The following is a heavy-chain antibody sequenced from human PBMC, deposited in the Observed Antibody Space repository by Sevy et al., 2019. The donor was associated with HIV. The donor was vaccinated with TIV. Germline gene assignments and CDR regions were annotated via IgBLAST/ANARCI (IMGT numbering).Heavy chain of an antibody. Sequence: ASVKVSCKASGYTFTSYGISWVRQAPGQGLEWMGWISAYNGNTNYAQKLQGRVTMTTDTSRRTAYMELRRLRSDDTAVYYCARDLEAYYGSGSYYNDGYYYGMDVWGQGTTVTVSS. J-gene: IGHJ6*02. V-gene: IGHV1-18*01. CDR2: ISAYNGNT. CDR1: GYTFTSYG. CDR3: ARDLEAYYGSGSYYNDGYYYGMDV. D-gene: IGHD3-10*01.